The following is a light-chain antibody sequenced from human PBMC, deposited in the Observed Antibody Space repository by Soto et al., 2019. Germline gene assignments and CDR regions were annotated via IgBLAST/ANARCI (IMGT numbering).Light chain of an antibody. CDR2: EAS. CDR3: CSNAASSTYV. CDR1: ISYFGSHNL. J-gene: IGLJ1*01. V-gene: IGLV2-23*01. Sequence: QSVLTQPASVSWSPGQSITISCTGTISYFGSHNLVSWYQQYPGKAPKLIIFEASKRPSGVSNRFSGSKSGSTASLTVSGLQAEEEADYYCCSNAASSTYVFGSGTKVNVL.